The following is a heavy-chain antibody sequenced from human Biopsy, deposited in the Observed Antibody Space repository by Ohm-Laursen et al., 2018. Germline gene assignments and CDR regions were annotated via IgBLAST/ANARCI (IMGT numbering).Heavy chain of an antibody. D-gene: IGHD1-26*01. J-gene: IGHJ3*02. V-gene: IGHV1-18*04. CDR3: ARVFGGAYYSYAFDI. CDR2: ITADEK. CDR1: DYTFYSYG. Sequence: VSSVKVSCKASDYTFYSYGITWVRRAPGQGLEWMGWITADEKNSAPKFQGRVTMTTDMSTSTAYMELRGLKSDDTAVYYCARVFGGAYYSYAFDIWGQGTTVAVSS.